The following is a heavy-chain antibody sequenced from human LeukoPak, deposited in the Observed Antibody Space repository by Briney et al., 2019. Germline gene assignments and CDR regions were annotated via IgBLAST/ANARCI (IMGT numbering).Heavy chain of an antibody. D-gene: IGHD2-15*01. V-gene: IGHV4-34*01. CDR3: ARRENGGGVVVVAATEYYFDY. CDR1: GGSFSGYY. Sequence: SETLSLTCAVYGGSFSGYYWSWIRQPPGKGLEWIGEINHSGSTNYNPSLRSRVTMSIDSSENQFSLKLSSVTAADTAVYYCARRENGGGVVVVAATEYYFDYWGQGTLVTVSS. J-gene: IGHJ4*02. CDR2: INHSGST.